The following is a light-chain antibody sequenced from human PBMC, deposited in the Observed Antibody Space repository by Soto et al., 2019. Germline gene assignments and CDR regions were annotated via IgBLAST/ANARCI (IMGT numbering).Light chain of an antibody. Sequence: EVVLTQSPGTLSLSPGERATLSCRASQSVSSFLAGYQQKPGQAPRLLIYDASNRAPGIPARFSGSGSGTDFTLTISSLEPEYFAIYYCQQRSNWPPLTFGGGTKVEIK. CDR3: QQRSNWPPLT. CDR1: QSVSSF. J-gene: IGKJ4*01. V-gene: IGKV3-11*01. CDR2: DAS.